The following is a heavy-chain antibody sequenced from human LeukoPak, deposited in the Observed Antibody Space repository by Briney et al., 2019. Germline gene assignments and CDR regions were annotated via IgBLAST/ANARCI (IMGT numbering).Heavy chain of an antibody. CDR2: IKEDGSET. CDR1: GLVFINSW. D-gene: IGHD4/OR15-4a*01. V-gene: IGHV3-7*01. J-gene: IGHJ4*02. CDR3: ARRKEVQTTFDY. Sequence: GGSLRLSCAASGLVFINSWMGSVRLAPGKGLEWVANIKEDGSETYYVDSVKGRFTISRDNAKNSLDLQMNSLRDEDTAVYYCARRKEVQTTFDYWGQGTLVTVSS.